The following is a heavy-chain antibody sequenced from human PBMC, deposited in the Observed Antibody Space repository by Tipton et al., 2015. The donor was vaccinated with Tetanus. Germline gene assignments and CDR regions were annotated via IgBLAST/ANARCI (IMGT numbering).Heavy chain of an antibody. V-gene: IGHV4-59*01. CDR1: GASITTYH. J-gene: IGHJ6*02. CDR2: IYCTGAT. Sequence: GLVKPSGTLSLTCTVSGASITTYHWSWLRQTPGRGLEWIGHIYCTGATSYNSSLQSRVTLSIDTSKNQFSLKMTSVTAADTAVYFCEGDDYYETSLRDYYGEEVWGQGTTVTVSS. CDR3: EGDDYYETSLRDYYGEEV. D-gene: IGHD3-16*01.